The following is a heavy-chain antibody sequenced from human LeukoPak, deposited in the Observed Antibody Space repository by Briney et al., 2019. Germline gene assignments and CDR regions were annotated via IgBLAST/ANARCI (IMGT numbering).Heavy chain of an antibody. CDR2: IKQDGSEK. CDR1: GLTFSRYW. J-gene: IGHJ4*02. V-gene: IGHV3-7*01. Sequence: GGSLRLSCAASGLTFSRYWMTWFRQAPGKGLEWVANIKQDGSEKYYVDSVKGRFTISRDNAKNSLYLQMNSLRAEDTAVYYCAREGYCSSTSCYTSFDYWGQGTLVTVSS. D-gene: IGHD2-2*02. CDR3: AREGYCSSTSCYTSFDY.